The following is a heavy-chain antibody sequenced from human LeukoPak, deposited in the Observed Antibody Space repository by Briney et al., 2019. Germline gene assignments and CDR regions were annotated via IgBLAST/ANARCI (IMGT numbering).Heavy chain of an antibody. CDR1: GGTFSSYA. Sequence: GASVKVSCKASGGTFSSYAISWVRQAPGQGLEWMGGIIPIFGTANYAQKLQGRVTMTTDTSTSTAYMELRSLRSDDTAVYYCARVQWLARSYYYGMDVWGQGTTVTVSS. V-gene: IGHV1-69*05. D-gene: IGHD6-19*01. J-gene: IGHJ6*02. CDR3: ARVQWLARSYYYGMDV. CDR2: IIPIFGTA.